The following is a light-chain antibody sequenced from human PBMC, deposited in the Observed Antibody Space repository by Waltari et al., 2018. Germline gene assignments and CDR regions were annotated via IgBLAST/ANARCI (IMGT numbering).Light chain of an antibody. CDR2: GKN. CDR3: TSRDISGDVV. CDR1: SLRLYY. V-gene: IGLV3-19*01. J-gene: IGLJ2*01. Sequence: SSELTQDPGVSVAWGQTVRITCQGDSLRLYYASWCRQKPGQAPVLLIYGKNNRPSGIPDRFSASSSVETASLTITGAQAEDEAYYYCTSRDISGDVVFGGGTKLTVL.